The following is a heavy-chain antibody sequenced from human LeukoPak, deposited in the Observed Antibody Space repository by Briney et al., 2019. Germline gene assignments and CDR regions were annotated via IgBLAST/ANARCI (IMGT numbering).Heavy chain of an antibody. V-gene: IGHV3-30*04. J-gene: IGHJ4*02. CDR1: GFIFSDYA. CDR3: TRVGYIDEGIDY. Sequence: GGSLRLSCEASGFIFSDYAIHWVRQPPGKGPEWVGIISYHGKDKFYADSVKGRFTISRDNSKNTMYLQMNSLRAEDTALYYCTRVGYIDEGIDYWGQGTLVTVSS. CDR2: ISYHGKDK. D-gene: IGHD5-24*01.